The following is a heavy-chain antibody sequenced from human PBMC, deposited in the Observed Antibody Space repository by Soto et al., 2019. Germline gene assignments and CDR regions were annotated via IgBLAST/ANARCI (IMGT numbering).Heavy chain of an antibody. Sequence: SETLPSPGTVSGASISGFYWSWIRKSAGKGLEWIGRIYATGTTDYNPSLKSRVMMSVDTSKKQFSLKLRSVTAADTAVYYCVRDGTKTLRDWFDPWGQGISVTVSS. CDR3: VRDGTKTLRDWFDP. CDR1: GASISGFY. D-gene: IGHD1-1*01. V-gene: IGHV4-4*07. CDR2: IYATGTT. J-gene: IGHJ5*02.